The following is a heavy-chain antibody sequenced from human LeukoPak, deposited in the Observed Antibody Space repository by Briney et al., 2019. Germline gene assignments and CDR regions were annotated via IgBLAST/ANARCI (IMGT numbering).Heavy chain of an antibody. CDR1: GGSLSRHY. J-gene: IGHJ4*02. CDR3: ARGRLSAMVRGSIYYFDY. D-gene: IGHD3-10*01. Sequence: SEALSLTWNVFGGSLSRHYGRLVRHPPRERLGGVGDIYSSGSTNYNPSLKSRVTISVDTSKNQFSLKLSSVTAADAAVYYCARGRLSAMVRGSIYYFDYWGQGTLVTVSS. V-gene: IGHV4-59*11. CDR2: IYSSGST.